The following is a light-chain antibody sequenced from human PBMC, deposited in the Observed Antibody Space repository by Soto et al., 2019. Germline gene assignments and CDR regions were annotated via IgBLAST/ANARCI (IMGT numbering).Light chain of an antibody. CDR3: QHYGSSPWT. J-gene: IGKJ1*01. CDR1: QTVGSTY. Sequence: EIVLTQSPATLSLSPGERATLSCGASQTVGSTYLAWYQQKPGLAPRLLIYDASSRATGIPDRFSGSGSGTDFTLTISRLEPEDFAVYYCQHYGSSPWTFGQGTKVET. CDR2: DAS. V-gene: IGKV3D-20*01.